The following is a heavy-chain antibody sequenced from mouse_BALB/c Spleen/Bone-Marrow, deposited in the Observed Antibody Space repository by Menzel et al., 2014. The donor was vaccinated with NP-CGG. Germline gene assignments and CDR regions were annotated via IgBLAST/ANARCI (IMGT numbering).Heavy chain of an antibody. CDR3: ASYYYGSSSFAY. CDR1: GFNIKDTY. CDR2: IDPANGNT. D-gene: IGHD1-1*01. J-gene: IGHJ3*01. Sequence: VQLQQPGAELVKPGASVKLSCTASGFNIKDTYMHWVKQRPEQGLEWIGRIDPANGNTKYDPRFQGKATITADTSSNTAYLQISSLTSEDTAVYYCASYYYGSSSFAYWGQGTMVTVSA. V-gene: IGHV14-3*02.